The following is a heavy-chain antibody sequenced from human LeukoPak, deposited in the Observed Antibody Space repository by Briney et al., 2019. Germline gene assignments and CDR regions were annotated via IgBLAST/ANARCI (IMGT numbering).Heavy chain of an antibody. Sequence: PGGSLRLSRAASGFTFSSYAMSWVRQAPGKGLEWVSAISGSGGSTYYADSVKGRFTISRDNSKNTLYLQMNSLRAEDTAVYYCAKDIEMATIVSYFDYWGQGTLVTVSS. CDR2: ISGSGGST. CDR3: AKDIEMATIVSYFDY. CDR1: GFTFSSYA. D-gene: IGHD5-24*01. V-gene: IGHV3-23*01. J-gene: IGHJ4*02.